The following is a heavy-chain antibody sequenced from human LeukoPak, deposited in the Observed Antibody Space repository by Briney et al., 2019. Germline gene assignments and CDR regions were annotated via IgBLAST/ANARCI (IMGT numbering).Heavy chain of an antibody. CDR3: AGVKILYYYYMDV. CDR2: IYSGGST. Sequence: HTGGSLRLSCAASGFTVSSNYMSWVRQAPGKGLEWVSVIYSGGSTYYADSVKGRFTISRDNSKNTLYLQMNSLRAEDTAVYYCAGVKILYYYYMDVWGKGTTVTVSS. V-gene: IGHV3-53*01. J-gene: IGHJ6*03. CDR1: GFTVSSNY.